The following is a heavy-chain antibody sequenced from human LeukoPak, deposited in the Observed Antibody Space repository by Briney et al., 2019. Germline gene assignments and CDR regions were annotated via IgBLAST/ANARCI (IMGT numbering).Heavy chain of an antibody. D-gene: IGHD6-6*01. CDR1: GFTFSSYS. CDR3: ARDRGSSSSMY. J-gene: IGHJ4*02. V-gene: IGHV3-21*01. Sequence: GGSLRLSCAASGFTFSSYSMNWVRQAPGKGLEWVSSVSSSSSYIYYADSVKGRFTISRDNAKNSLYLQMNSLRAEDTAVYYCARDRGSSSSMYWGQGTLVTVSS. CDR2: VSSSSSYI.